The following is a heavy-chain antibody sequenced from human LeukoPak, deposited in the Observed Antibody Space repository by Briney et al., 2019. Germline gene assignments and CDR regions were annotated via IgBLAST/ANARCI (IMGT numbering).Heavy chain of an antibody. CDR3: ASSPPTGTTWYFDL. Sequence: GGSLRLSCAASGFTFSSYAMHWVRQAPGQGLEYVSAISSNGGSTYYANSVKGRFTISRDNSKNTLYLQMGSLRIEDMTVYYCASSPPTGTTWYFDLWGRGTLVTVSS. CDR1: GFTFSSYA. D-gene: IGHD1-7*01. V-gene: IGHV3-64*01. CDR2: ISSNGGST. J-gene: IGHJ2*01.